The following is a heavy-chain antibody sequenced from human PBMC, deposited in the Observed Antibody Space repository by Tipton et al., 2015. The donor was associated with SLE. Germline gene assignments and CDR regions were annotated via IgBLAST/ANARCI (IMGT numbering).Heavy chain of an antibody. V-gene: IGHV4-59*01. D-gene: IGHD3-3*01. CDR3: ARARHGGAEYFEH. J-gene: IGHJ1*01. Sequence: TLSLTCTVSGGSISSYYWSWIRQPPGKGLEWIGYIYDIGSTNYNPSLRSRVTMSVDTSENQLSLKLTFVTAADTAVYYCARARHGGAEYFEHWGQGTLVTV. CDR1: GGSISSYY. CDR2: IYDIGST.